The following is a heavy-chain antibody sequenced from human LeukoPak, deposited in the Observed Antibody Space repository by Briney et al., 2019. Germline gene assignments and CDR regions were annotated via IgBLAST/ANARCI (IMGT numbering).Heavy chain of an antibody. D-gene: IGHD3-3*01. V-gene: IGHV1-2*02. CDR3: ARADLDYYFDY. CDR1: RYTFTGYY. Sequence: GASVKVSCKASRYTFTGYYMHWVRQAPGQGLEWMGWINPNSGDTNYAQKFQGRVTMTRDTSISTAYMELSRLRSDDTAVYYCARADLDYYFDYWGQGTLVTVSS. J-gene: IGHJ4*02. CDR2: INPNSGDT.